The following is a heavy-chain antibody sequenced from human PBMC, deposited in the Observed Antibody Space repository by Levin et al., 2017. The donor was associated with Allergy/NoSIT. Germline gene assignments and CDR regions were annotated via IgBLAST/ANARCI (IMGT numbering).Heavy chain of an antibody. D-gene: IGHD4-17*01. V-gene: IGHV3-23*01. CDR1: GFTFSSYA. J-gene: IGHJ4*02. CDR3: AKCQDYGDYA. Sequence: GESLKISCAASGFTFSSYAMSWVRQAPGKGLEWVSAISGSGGSTYYADSVKGRFTISRDNSKNTLYLQMNSLRAEDTAVYYCAKCQDYGDYAWGQGTLVTVSS. CDR2: ISGSGGST.